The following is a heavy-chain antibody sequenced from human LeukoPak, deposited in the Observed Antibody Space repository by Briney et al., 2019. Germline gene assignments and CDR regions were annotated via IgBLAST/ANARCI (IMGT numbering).Heavy chain of an antibody. CDR1: GFTLSSYA. Sequence: GGSLRLSCAASGFTLSSYAMTWVRQAPGKGLEWVSVVYSGGDRYYTDSVKGRFTISRDNSENTLYLQMNSLRAEDTAVYYCAGQLRFWGDYYMDVWGTGTTVTVSS. CDR2: VYSGGDR. V-gene: IGHV3-53*01. CDR3: AGQLRFWGDYYMDV. J-gene: IGHJ6*03. D-gene: IGHD3-3*01.